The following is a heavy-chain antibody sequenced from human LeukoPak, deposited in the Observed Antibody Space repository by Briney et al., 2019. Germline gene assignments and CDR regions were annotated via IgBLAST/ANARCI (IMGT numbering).Heavy chain of an antibody. J-gene: IGHJ4*02. CDR2: INSGGSST. V-gene: IGHV3-74*01. D-gene: IGHD4-17*01. Sequence: GGSLRLSCAASGFTFSSYWMHWVRQVPGKGLVWVSRINSGGSSTSHADSVKGRFTISRDNAKNTLYLQMNSLRAEDTAVYYCARGGDYPFDYWGQGTLVTVSS. CDR3: ARGGDYPFDY. CDR1: GFTFSSYW.